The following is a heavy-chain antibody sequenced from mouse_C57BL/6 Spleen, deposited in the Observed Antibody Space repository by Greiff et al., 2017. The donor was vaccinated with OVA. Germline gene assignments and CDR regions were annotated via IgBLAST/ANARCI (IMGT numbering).Heavy chain of an antibody. V-gene: IGHV1-52*01. J-gene: IGHJ1*03. CDR1: GYTFTSYW. D-gene: IGHD2-5*01. Sequence: QVQLQQSGAELVRPGSSVKLSCKASGYTFTSYWMHWVKQRPIQGLEWIGNIDPSDSETHYNQKFKDKATLTVDKSSSTAYMQLSSLTSEDSAVYYCASYSNYVGWYFDVWGTGTTVTVSS. CDR2: IDPSDSET. CDR3: ASYSNYVGWYFDV.